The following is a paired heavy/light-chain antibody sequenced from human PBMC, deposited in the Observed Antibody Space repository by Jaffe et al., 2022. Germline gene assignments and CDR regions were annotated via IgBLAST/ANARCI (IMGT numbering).Light chain of an antibody. CDR2: DVS. CDR1: QSIGVY. J-gene: IGKJ3*01. Sequence: ELVLTQSPATLSLSPGERATLSCRASQSIGVYLAWYQQKPGQAPRLLIYDVSNRATGIPARFSGSGSGTDFTLTISGIEPEDSAVYYCQQRSNWPLGLTFGPGTKVSI. V-gene: IGKV3-11*01. CDR3: QQRSNWPLGLT.
Heavy chain of an antibody. V-gene: IGHV4-38-2*01. D-gene: IGHD3-9*01. J-gene: IGHJ4*02. CDR1: GYSISSGYY. Sequence: QVLLHESGPGLVKPSETLSLTCVVTGYSISSGYYWGWIRQPPGKGLEWIGSTYHTRVTYYRSSLESRVSISVDTSKNQFSLRLTSVTDADTAVYYCAREGSSDIPTAYEVGFDYWGQGLLVTVSS. CDR2: TYHTRVT. CDR3: AREGSSDIPTAYEVGFDY.